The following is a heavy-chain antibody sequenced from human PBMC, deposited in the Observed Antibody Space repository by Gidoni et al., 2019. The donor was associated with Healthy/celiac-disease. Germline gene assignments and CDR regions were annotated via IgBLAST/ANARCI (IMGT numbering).Heavy chain of an antibody. CDR1: GYTFTGYY. Sequence: KPGASVKVSCKASGYTFTGYYMHWVRQAPGQGLEWMGRINPNSGGTNYAQKFQGRVTMTRDTSISTAYMELSRLRSDDTAVYYCARDLVHEWLVRGEYFQHWGQGTLVTVSS. CDR2: INPNSGGT. D-gene: IGHD6-19*01. CDR3: ARDLVHEWLVRGEYFQH. V-gene: IGHV1-2*06. J-gene: IGHJ1*01.